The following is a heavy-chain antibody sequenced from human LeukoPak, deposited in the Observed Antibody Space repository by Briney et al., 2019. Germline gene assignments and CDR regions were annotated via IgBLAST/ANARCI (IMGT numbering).Heavy chain of an antibody. J-gene: IGHJ6*02. CDR2: FNPYSGAS. D-gene: IGHD4-17*01. CDR1: GYTFTDYY. V-gene: IGHV1-2*02. CDR3: AKNGDYGYAMDV. Sequence: GASVTVSCKASGYTFTDYYMHWVRQAPGQGLEWVGSFNPYSGASKYAEKLQGRVTMTGDTSISTAYLQLGRVIGDDTAVYYCAKNGDYGYAMDVWGQGTTVTVSS.